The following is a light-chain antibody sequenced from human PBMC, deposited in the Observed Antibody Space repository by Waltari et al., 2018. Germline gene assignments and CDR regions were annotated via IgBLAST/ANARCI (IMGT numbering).Light chain of an antibody. V-gene: IGLV3-21*02. Sequence: SYILTQPPSVSVAPGPTATVPCGGNNIGTKSVDCYQQKPGQAPVPVVSVDRDRPSGIPERFSGSTSGNTATLTISRVEVEDEADYYCQVWDSITVVFGGGTKLIVL. J-gene: IGLJ2*01. CDR3: QVWDSITVV. CDR2: VDR. CDR1: NIGTKS.